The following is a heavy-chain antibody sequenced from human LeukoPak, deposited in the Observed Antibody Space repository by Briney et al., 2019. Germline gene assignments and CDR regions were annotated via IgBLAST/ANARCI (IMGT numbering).Heavy chain of an antibody. CDR2: INSDGSST. V-gene: IGHV3-74*01. J-gene: IGHJ4*02. D-gene: IGHD7-27*01. Sequence: GGSLRLSCAASGFTFSSYWMHWVRQAPGKGLVWVSRINSDGSSTNYADSVKGRFTISRDNAKNTLYLQVKSLGAEDTAVYYCARGPSGWGSLDSWGQGTLVTVSS. CDR3: ARGPSGWGSLDS. CDR1: GFTFSSYW.